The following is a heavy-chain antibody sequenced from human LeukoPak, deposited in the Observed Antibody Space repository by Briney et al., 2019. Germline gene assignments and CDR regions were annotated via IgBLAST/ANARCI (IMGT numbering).Heavy chain of an antibody. CDR1: GYTLTSYY. V-gene: IGHV1-46*01. D-gene: IGHD3-16*01. J-gene: IGHJ4*02. CDR3: ARDLEGALHY. CDR2: INPSGGST. Sequence: ASVKVSCKASGYTLTSYYMHWVRQAPGQGLEWMGIINPSGGSTSYAQKFQGRVTMTRDTSTSTAYMELRSLRSDDTAVYYCARDLEGALHYWGQGTLVTVSS.